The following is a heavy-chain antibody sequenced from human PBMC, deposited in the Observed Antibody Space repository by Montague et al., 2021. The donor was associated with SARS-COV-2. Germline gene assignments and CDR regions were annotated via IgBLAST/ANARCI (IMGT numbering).Heavy chain of an antibody. J-gene: IGHJ4*02. CDR1: GGSISSLDYY. CDR2: ISYAGRT. V-gene: IGHV4-39*02. D-gene: IGHD2-2*01. Sequence: SETLSLTCTVSGGSISSLDYYWGWIRQSPGKGLEWIGSISYAGRTYYNPSLRSRVSFSMDTSKNHFSLSLNSVTAADTAVYSCASQLPSYCSTNKCYPYYFGYWGQGTLVAVSS. CDR3: ASQLPSYCSTNKCYPYYFGY.